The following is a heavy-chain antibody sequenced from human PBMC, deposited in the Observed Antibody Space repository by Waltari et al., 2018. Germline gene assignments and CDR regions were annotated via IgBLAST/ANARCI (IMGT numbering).Heavy chain of an antibody. Sequence: QVQLQQWGAGLLKPSETLSLTCAVYGGSFSGYYWSWIRQPPGKGLEWIGESKHSGSTNYNPSLKSRVTISVDTSKNQFSLKLSSVTAADTAVYYCAGENSSSPNYFDYWGQGTLVTVSS. CDR3: AGENSSSPNYFDY. CDR2: SKHSGST. CDR1: GGSFSGYY. J-gene: IGHJ4*02. V-gene: IGHV4-34*01. D-gene: IGHD6-6*01.